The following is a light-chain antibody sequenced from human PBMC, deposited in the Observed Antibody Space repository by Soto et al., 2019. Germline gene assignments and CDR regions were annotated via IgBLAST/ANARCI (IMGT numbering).Light chain of an antibody. CDR2: DAS. Sequence: EIVMTQSPATLSVSPGERATLSCRASLSVSRNLAWYQQKPGQAPRLLIFDASTRATGIPARFSGSGSGTEFTLTITSLQSEDFAVYYCQQYNAWPWTFGQGTKVDIK. CDR3: QQYNAWPWT. J-gene: IGKJ1*01. CDR1: LSVSRN. V-gene: IGKV3-15*01.